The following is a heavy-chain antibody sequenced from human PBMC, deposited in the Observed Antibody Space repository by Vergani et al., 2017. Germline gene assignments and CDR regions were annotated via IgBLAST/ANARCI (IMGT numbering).Heavy chain of an antibody. Sequence: EVQLLESGGGLVQPGGSLRLSCAASGFTFSSYAMSWVRPAPGKGLEWVSVCYSGGSSTYYADSVKGRFTISRDNSKNTLDLQMNSLRAEDTAVYYCAKEPRGYSGYGSLDYWGQGTLVTVSS. CDR1: GFTFSSYA. V-gene: IGHV3-23*03. CDR2: CYSGGSST. J-gene: IGHJ4*02. CDR3: AKEPRGYSGYGSLDY. D-gene: IGHD5-12*01.